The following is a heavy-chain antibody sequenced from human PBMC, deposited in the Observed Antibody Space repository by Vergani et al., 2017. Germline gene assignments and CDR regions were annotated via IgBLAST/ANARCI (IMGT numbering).Heavy chain of an antibody. J-gene: IGHJ4*02. CDR3: ARVRDYCSSTSCYGFDY. Sequence: QVQLVQSGAEVKKPGSSVKVSCKASGGTFSSYAISWVRQAPGQGLEWMGGIIPIFGTANYAQKFQGRVTITADESTSTAYMELSSLRSEDTAVYYCARVRDYCSSTSCYGFDYWGQGTLVTVSS. CDR1: GGTFSSYA. D-gene: IGHD2-2*01. CDR2: IIPIFGTA. V-gene: IGHV1-69*12.